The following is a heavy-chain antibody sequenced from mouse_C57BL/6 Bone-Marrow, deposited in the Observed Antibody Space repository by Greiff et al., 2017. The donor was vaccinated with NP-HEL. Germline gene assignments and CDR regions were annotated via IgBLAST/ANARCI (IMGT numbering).Heavy chain of an antibody. CDR1: GYTFTDYY. Sequence: VKLMESGAELVKPGASVKISCKASGYTFTDYYINWVKQRPGQGLEWIGKIGPGSGSTYYNEKFKGKATLTADKSSSTAYMQLSSLTSEDSAVYCCARMGIYDGYFGWFAYWGQGTLVTVSA. J-gene: IGHJ3*01. V-gene: IGHV1-77*01. CDR2: IGPGSGST. D-gene: IGHD2-3*01. CDR3: ARMGIYDGYFGWFAY.